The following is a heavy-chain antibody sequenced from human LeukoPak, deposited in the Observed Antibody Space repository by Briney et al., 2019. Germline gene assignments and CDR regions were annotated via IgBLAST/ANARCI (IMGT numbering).Heavy chain of an antibody. J-gene: IGHJ4*02. Sequence: SETLSRTCSVSGGSISSRNHYWGWIRQPPGKGLEWIGSIFYTGNTYYNPSLRSRVTMSVDTSKNHFSLNLSSVTAADMAVYYCSRHVNTFDYWGQGALVTVSS. CDR3: SRHVNTFDY. CDR2: IFYTGNT. CDR1: GGSISSRNHY. V-gene: IGHV4-39*01.